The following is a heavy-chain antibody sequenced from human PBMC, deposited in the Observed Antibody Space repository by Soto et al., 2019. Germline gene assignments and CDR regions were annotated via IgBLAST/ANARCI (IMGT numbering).Heavy chain of an antibody. V-gene: IGHV1-18*01. CDR2: IGAYNGNI. D-gene: IGHD3-10*01. Sequence: QVQLVQSGAEVKKPGASVQVSCKASGYTFNNYGISWVRQAPGQGLEWMGRIGAYNGNIKYAEKLQGRVTVTTDTSTSTAYMELRSLRSDDTAVYYGARDLDGSGSYYTDYWGQGTLVTVSS. J-gene: IGHJ4*02. CDR1: GYTFNNYG. CDR3: ARDLDGSGSYYTDY.